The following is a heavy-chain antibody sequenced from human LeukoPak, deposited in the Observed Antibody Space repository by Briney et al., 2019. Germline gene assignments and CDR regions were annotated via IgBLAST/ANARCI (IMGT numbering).Heavy chain of an antibody. CDR2: INHSGST. V-gene: IGHV4-34*01. Sequence: SETLSLTCAVYGGSFSGYYWSWIRQPPGKGLEWIGEINHSGSTNYNPSLKSRVTISVDTSKNHFSPKMTSVTAADTAVYYCARVGRRGFFDYWGQGSLVTVSS. D-gene: IGHD3-16*01. CDR1: GGSFSGYY. CDR3: ARVGRRGFFDY. J-gene: IGHJ4*02.